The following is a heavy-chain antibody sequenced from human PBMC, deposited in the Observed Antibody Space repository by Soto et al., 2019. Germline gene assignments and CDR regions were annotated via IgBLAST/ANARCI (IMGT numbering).Heavy chain of an antibody. D-gene: IGHD4-17*01. CDR1: GFTFSNHP. Sequence: EVQLLESGGGLVQPGGSLRLSCAASGFTFSNHPMSWVRQAPGKGLEWVANIKQDGSEKYYVDSVKGRFTISRDNAKNSLYLQMNSLRAEDTAVYYCARDDYLIPNDYWGQGTLVTVSS. CDR2: IKQDGSEK. CDR3: ARDDYLIPNDY. J-gene: IGHJ4*02. V-gene: IGHV3-7*01.